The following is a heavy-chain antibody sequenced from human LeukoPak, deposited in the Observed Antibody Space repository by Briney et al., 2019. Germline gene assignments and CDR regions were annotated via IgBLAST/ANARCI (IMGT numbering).Heavy chain of an antibody. CDR2: IKQDGSER. D-gene: IGHD5-18*01. CDR1: GFTISNYW. J-gene: IGHJ4*02. CDR3: ARENTAVPGGDC. V-gene: IGHV3-7*01. Sequence: GGSLRLSCAASGFTISNYWMSWVRQAPGKWLEWGANIKQDGSERYYVDSVKGRFTVSRDNAKNSLYLQMNSLRVDDTAVYYCARENTAVPGGDCWGQGTLVTVSS.